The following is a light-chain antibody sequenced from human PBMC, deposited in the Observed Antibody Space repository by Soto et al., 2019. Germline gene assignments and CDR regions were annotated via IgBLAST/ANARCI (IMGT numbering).Light chain of an antibody. J-gene: IGKJ1*01. CDR1: QSVSSSY. V-gene: IGKV3-20*01. Sequence: EIVLTQSPGTLSLSPGERATLSCRASQSVSSSYLAWYQQKPGQAPRLLIYGASSRATGIPDRFSGRGSGTDLTLPISRLEPEDFAVYYCQQYGSSRTFGQGAKVEI. CDR3: QQYGSSRT. CDR2: GAS.